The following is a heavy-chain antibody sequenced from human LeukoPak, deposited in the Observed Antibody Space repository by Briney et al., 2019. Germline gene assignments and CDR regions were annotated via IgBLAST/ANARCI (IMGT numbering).Heavy chain of an antibody. CDR2: ISAYNGNT. D-gene: IGHD2-2*01. Sequence: ASVKVSCKASGYTFTSYGISWVRQAPGQGLEWMGWISAYNGNTNYAQKLQGRVTMTTDTSTSTAYMELRSLRSDDTAVYYCARDVRDIVVVPAAEDDAFDIWGQGTMVTVSS. V-gene: IGHV1-18*01. CDR3: ARDVRDIVVVPAAEDDAFDI. CDR1: GYTFTSYG. J-gene: IGHJ3*02.